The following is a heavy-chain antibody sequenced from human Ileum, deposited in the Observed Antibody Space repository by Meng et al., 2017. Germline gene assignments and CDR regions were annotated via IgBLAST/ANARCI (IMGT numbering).Heavy chain of an antibody. CDR1: GGSFSTYY. CDR2: ISRSGTT. V-gene: IGHV4-34*01. J-gene: IGHJ4*02. Sequence: QVQLQQWGGGLLKPSETLSLTGPIWGGSFSTYYWSWIRQPPGKGLRWIGEISRSGTTNYNPSLKSRVTISVDTSKNQFSLTVTSVTAADSALYYCARSGVTTVTYLDWGQGTLVTVSS. D-gene: IGHD4-11*01. CDR3: ARSGVTTVTYLD.